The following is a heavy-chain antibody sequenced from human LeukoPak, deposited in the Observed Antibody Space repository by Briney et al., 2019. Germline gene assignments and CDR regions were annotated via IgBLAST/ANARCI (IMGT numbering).Heavy chain of an antibody. CDR1: GGSISFYY. J-gene: IGHJ4*02. D-gene: IGHD2-21*01. CDR2: ISYSGSI. Sequence: SETLSLTCTVSGGSISFYYWSWIRQPPGKGLEWIGYISYSGSINYNPSLKSRVTISVDTSKNQFSLKLSSVTAADTAVYYCAGGDSYYFFDYWGQGTLVTVSS. V-gene: IGHV4-59*01. CDR3: AGGDSYYFFDY.